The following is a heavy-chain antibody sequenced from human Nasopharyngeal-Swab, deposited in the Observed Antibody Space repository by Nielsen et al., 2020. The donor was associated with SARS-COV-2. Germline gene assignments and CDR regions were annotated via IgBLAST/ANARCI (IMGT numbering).Heavy chain of an antibody. CDR2: IFSNDEK. CDR3: ARIYCSGGSCYQEPPWFDP. D-gene: IGHD2-15*01. Sequence: WIRQPPGKALEWLAHIFSNDEKSYSTPLKSRLAISKDTSKSQVVLTMTNMDPVDTATYYCARIYCSGGSCYQEPPWFDPWGQGTLVTVSS. J-gene: IGHJ5*02. V-gene: IGHV2-26*01.